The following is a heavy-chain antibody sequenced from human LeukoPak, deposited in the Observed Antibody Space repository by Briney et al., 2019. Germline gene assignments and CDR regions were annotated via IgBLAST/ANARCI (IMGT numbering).Heavy chain of an antibody. CDR2: ISWNSGSI. D-gene: IGHD1-26*01. CDR3: AKAGSYRGDSYFDY. Sequence: GGSLRLSCAASGFTFDDYAMHWVRQAPGKGLEWVSGISWNSGSIGYADSVKGRFTISRDNAKNSLYLQMNSLRAEATALYYCAKAGSYRGDSYFDYWGQGTLVTVSS. V-gene: IGHV3-9*01. CDR1: GFTFDDYA. J-gene: IGHJ4*02.